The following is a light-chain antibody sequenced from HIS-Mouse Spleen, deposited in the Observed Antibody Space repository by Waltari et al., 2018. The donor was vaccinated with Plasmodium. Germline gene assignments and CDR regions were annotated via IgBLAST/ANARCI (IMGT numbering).Light chain of an antibody. V-gene: IGKV1-8*01. CDR2: AAS. J-gene: IGKJ4*01. Sequence: AIRMTQSPSSFSASTGDRVTLTCRASQGISSYLPWYQQKPGKAPKLLIYAASTLQSGVPSRFSGSGSGTDFTLTISCLQSEDFATYYCQQYYSYPLTFGGGTKVEIK. CDR1: QGISSY. CDR3: QQYYSYPLT.